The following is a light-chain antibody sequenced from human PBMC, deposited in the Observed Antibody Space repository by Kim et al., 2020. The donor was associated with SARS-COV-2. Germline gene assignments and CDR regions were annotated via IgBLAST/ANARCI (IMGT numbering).Light chain of an antibody. CDR3: QEYGST. Sequence: LSLSPGERPPLSCRASQSMGSTYLAWYQQKPGQTPRLLIYGASSRATGIPDRFTGSGSGTDFTLTISGLEPEDSAVYYCQEYGSTFGGGTKVDIK. J-gene: IGKJ4*01. V-gene: IGKV3-20*01. CDR1: QSMGSTY. CDR2: GAS.